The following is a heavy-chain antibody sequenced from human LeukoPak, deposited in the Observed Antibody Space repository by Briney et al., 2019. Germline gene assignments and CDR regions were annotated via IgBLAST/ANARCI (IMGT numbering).Heavy chain of an antibody. CDR2: ISPNSGGT. J-gene: IGHJ4*02. V-gene: IGHV1-2*02. D-gene: IGHD6-19*01. Sequence: ASVKVSCKASGYTFTDYYMHWVRQAPGQGLEWMGWISPNSGGTNYAQKFQGRVTMTRDTSISAAYMELSRLRSDDTAVYYCARLVVAGSYFDYWGQGTLVTVSS. CDR1: GYTFTDYY. CDR3: ARLVVAGSYFDY.